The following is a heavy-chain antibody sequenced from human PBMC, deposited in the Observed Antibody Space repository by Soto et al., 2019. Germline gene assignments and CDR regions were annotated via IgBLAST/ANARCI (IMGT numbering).Heavy chain of an antibody. D-gene: IGHD6-19*01. Sequence: GESLKIACQVSGTSFSRFWIGWVRQMPGKGLEWLGIIYPGDSEIRYSPSFQGQVTISAYKSINTAYLQWSSLKASDTSIYYCVRQHPLDRSGWFYWGQGTLVTVSS. J-gene: IGHJ4*02. CDR3: VRQHPLDRSGWFY. CDR2: IYPGDSEI. CDR1: GTSFSRFW. V-gene: IGHV5-51*01.